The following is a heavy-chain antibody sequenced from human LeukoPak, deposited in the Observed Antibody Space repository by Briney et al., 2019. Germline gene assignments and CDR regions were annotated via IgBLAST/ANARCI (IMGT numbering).Heavy chain of an antibody. CDR1: GGTFSSYA. D-gene: IGHD4-11*01. V-gene: IGHV1-69*04. CDR2: IIPILGIA. J-gene: IGHJ6*03. CDR3: ARASNYVGDYYYYMDV. Sequence: SVKVSCKASGGTFSSYAISWVRQAPGQGLEWMERIIPILGIANYAQKFQGRVTITADKSTSTAYMELSSLRSEDTAVYYCARASNYVGDYYYYMDVWGKGTTVTVSS.